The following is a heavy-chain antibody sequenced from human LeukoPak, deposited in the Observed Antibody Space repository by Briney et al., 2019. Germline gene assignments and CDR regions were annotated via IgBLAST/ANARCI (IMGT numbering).Heavy chain of an antibody. Sequence: ASVKVSCKASGYTFTGYYMHWVRQAPGQGLEWMGWINPYSGGTTYAQKFQGRVTMTRDTSISTAYMERSRLRSDDTAVYYVARGGEPDYGDYFDYWGQGTLVTVSS. J-gene: IGHJ4*02. CDR1: GYTFTGYY. CDR2: INPYSGGT. CDR3: ARGGEPDYGDYFDY. V-gene: IGHV1-2*02. D-gene: IGHD4-17*01.